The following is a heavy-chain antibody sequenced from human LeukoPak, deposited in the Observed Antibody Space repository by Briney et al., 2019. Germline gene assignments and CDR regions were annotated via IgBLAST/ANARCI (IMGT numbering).Heavy chain of an antibody. CDR3: ASYYYGSGSIESYYYGMDV. J-gene: IGHJ6*02. CDR2: IYSGGST. D-gene: IGHD3-10*01. Sequence: GGSLRLSCAASGFTVSSNYMSWVRQAPGKGLEWVSVIYSGGSTYYADSAKGRSTISRDNSKNTLYLQMNSLRAEDTAVYYRASYYYGSGSIESYYYGMDVWGQGTTVTVSS. CDR1: GFTVSSNY. V-gene: IGHV3-66*01.